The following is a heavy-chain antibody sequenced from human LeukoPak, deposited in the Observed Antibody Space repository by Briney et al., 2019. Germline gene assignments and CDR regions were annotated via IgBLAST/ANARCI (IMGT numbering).Heavy chain of an antibody. D-gene: IGHD2-15*01. Sequence: PSETLSLTCTVSGGSISSSSYYWGWIRQPPGKGLEWIGSIYYSGSTYYNPSLKSRVTISVDTSKNQFSLKLSSVTAADTAVYYCARTPLGGAWFDPWGQGTLVTVSS. CDR3: ARTPLGGAWFDP. CDR2: IYYSGST. CDR1: GGSISSSSYY. J-gene: IGHJ5*02. V-gene: IGHV4-39*01.